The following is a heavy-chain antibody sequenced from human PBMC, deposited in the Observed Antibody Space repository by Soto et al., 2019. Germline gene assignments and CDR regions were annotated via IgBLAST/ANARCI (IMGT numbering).Heavy chain of an antibody. D-gene: IGHD3-3*01. CDR2: IYYSGST. V-gene: IGHV4-31*03. Sequence: QVQLQESGPGLVKPSQTLSLTCTVSGGSISSGDYYWSWIRQHPGKGLEWIGYIYYSGSTYYNPSLKSRATLSVDTSKTQFSLKLSSVTAADTAVYYCARWWSGSRQGFDPWGQGTLVTVSS. CDR3: ARWWSGSRQGFDP. J-gene: IGHJ5*02. CDR1: GGSISSGDYY.